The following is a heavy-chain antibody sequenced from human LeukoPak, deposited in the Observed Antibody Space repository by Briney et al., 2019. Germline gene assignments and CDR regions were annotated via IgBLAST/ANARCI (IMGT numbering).Heavy chain of an antibody. CDR1: GFTFSSYA. Sequence: GGSLRLSCAASGFTFSSYAMHWVRQAPGKGLEWVAVISYDGSNKYYADSVKGRFTISRDNSKNTLYLQMNSLRAEDTAVYYCAKGQTFSYYYGSGSYYGDAFDIWGQGTMVTVSS. CDR3: AKGQTFSYYYGSGSYYGDAFDI. CDR2: ISYDGSNK. J-gene: IGHJ3*02. D-gene: IGHD3-10*01. V-gene: IGHV3-30-3*01.